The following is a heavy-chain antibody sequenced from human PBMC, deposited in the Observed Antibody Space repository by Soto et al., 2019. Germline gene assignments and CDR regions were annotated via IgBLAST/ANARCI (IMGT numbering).Heavy chain of an antibody. J-gene: IGHJ4*02. D-gene: IGHD3-10*01. CDR1: GCTFRNHV. V-gene: IGHV1-69*13. Sequence: SVKVSCKASGCTFRNHVFNCVRQAPGQGLEWMGGIIPIIGTPNYAQKFQGRVTITADASTNTVYLEVSSLRSQDTAVYYCARDLEFRDGNISHLDYWGQGTLVTVSS. CDR3: ARDLEFRDGNISHLDY. CDR2: IIPIIGTP.